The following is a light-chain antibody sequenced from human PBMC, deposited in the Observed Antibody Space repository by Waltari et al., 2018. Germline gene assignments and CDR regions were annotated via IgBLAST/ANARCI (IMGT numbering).Light chain of an antibody. CDR2: AAS. V-gene: IGKV1-9*01. CDR1: QDISSH. CDR3: LQLYSYPLT. J-gene: IGKJ4*01. Sequence: TCRASQDISSHLAWYQQIPGKAPKRLIYAASTLQSGVPSRFGGSGSGTDFTLTISSLQPEDFATFYCLQLYSYPLTFGGGTKVEIK.